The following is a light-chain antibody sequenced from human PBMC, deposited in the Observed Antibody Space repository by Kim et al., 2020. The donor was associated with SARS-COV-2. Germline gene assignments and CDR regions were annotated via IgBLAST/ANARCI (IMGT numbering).Light chain of an antibody. V-gene: IGKV3-11*01. CDR3: QQRRDSYT. Sequence: EIVLTQSPATLSLSPGERATLSCRASQSVSSYFAWYQQKPGQAPSLLIYDVSSRATGVPARFSGSGSGTDFTLTINSLEPEDFAVYYCQQRRDSYTSGQGTKLEI. J-gene: IGKJ2*01. CDR2: DVS. CDR1: QSVSSY.